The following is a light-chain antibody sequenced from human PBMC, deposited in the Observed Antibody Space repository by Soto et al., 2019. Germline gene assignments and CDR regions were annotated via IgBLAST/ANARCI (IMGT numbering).Light chain of an antibody. CDR2: DVS. Sequence: QAVVTQPASVSGSPRQSIIISCTGTSSDVGGYNYVSWHQQHPGKAPKLLIFDVSNRPSGVSHRFSGSKSGNTASLTISGLQAEDEADYYCSSYRSSGTFFFGTVTKLTVL. CDR3: SSYRSSGTFF. J-gene: IGLJ1*01. V-gene: IGLV2-14*03. CDR1: SSDVGGYNY.